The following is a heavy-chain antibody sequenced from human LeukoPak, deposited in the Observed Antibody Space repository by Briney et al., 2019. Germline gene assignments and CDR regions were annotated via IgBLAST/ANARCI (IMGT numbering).Heavy chain of an antibody. CDR2: INPNTGST. D-gene: IGHD5-18*01. CDR1: GYTFTSYD. CDR3: ARNVDTVMLSYNWFDP. Sequence: GASVKVSCKASGYTFTSYDINWVRQATGLGLEWMGWINPNTGSTGYAQKFQGRVTMTRNTSLSTAYMELSSLRSEDSAIYYCARNVDTVMLSYNWFDPWGQGTLVTVSS. V-gene: IGHV1-8*01. J-gene: IGHJ5*02.